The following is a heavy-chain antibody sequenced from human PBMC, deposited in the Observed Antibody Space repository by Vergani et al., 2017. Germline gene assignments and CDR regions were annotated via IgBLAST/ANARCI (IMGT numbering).Heavy chain of an antibody. CDR3: ARLRYRRGGLDY. CDR1: GGTFSSYT. J-gene: IGHJ4*02. D-gene: IGHD4-17*01. V-gene: IGHV1-69*02. CDR2: IIPILGIA. Sequence: QVQLVQSGAEVKKPGSSVKVSCKASGGTFSSYTISWVRQAPGQGLEWMGRIIPILGIANYAQKFQGRVTITADKSMSTAYMELSSLRSEDTAVYYCARLRYRRGGLDYWGQGTLVTVAS.